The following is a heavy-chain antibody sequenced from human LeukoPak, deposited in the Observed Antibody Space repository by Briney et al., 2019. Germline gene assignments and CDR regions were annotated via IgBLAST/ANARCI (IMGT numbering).Heavy chain of an antibody. Sequence: SETLSLTCTVSGGSISSGDYYWSWIRQPAGKGLEWIGRIYTSGSSNYNPSLKSRVTMSVDTSKNQFSLKLSSVTAADTAVYYCARERIAVAGTLSLFYYYYYLDVWGKGTTVTVSS. J-gene: IGHJ6*03. CDR2: IYTSGSS. CDR1: GGSISSGDYY. CDR3: ARERIAVAGTLSLFYYYYYLDV. D-gene: IGHD6-19*01. V-gene: IGHV4-61*02.